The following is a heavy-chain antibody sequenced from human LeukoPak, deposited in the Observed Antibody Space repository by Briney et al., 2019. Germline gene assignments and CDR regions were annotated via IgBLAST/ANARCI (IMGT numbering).Heavy chain of an antibody. J-gene: IGHJ4*02. CDR2: IWSDGSDK. CDR1: GFTFSTYG. Sequence: GGSLRLSCAASGFTFSTYGMHWVRQAPGKGLEWVAVIWSDGSDKYYADSVKGLFTISRDNAKNTLYLQLNSLRVEDTAVYYCAGEGFNYWGQGTLVTVSS. V-gene: IGHV3-33*01. CDR3: AGEGFNY.